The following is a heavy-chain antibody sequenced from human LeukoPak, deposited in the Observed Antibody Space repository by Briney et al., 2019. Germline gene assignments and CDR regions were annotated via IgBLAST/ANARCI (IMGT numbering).Heavy chain of an antibody. V-gene: IGHV4-34*01. Sequence: PSETLSLTCAVYGGSFSGYYWSWTRQPPGKGLEWIGEINHSGSTNYNPSLKSRFTISVDTSKNQFSLKLSSVTAADTAVYYCARGANSNYVYDYWGQGTLVTVSS. CDR2: INHSGST. J-gene: IGHJ4*02. D-gene: IGHD4-11*01. CDR3: ARGANSNYVYDY. CDR1: GGSFSGYY.